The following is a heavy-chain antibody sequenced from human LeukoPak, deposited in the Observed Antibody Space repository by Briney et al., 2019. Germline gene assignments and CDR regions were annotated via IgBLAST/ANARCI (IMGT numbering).Heavy chain of an antibody. J-gene: IGHJ4*02. Sequence: GGSLRLSCAASGFTFSSYAMHWVRQAPGKGLEWVAVISYDGSNKYYADSVKGRFTISRDNSKNTLYLQMNSLRAEDTAVYYCARDPLGDSTYYFDYWGQGTLVTVSS. CDR2: ISYDGSNK. CDR1: GFTFSSYA. CDR3: ARDPLGDSTYYFDY. D-gene: IGHD2-21*01. V-gene: IGHV3-30*04.